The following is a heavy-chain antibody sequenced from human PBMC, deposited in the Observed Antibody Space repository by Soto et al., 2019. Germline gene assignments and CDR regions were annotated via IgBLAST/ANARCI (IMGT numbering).Heavy chain of an antibody. CDR1: GASISGGDYY. J-gene: IGHJ4*02. CDR2: IYYTGNT. D-gene: IGHD3-22*01. CDR3: ARATYDSSTYYLDY. Sequence: QVQLQESGPGLVKTSQTRSLTCTVSGASISGGDYYWTWIRQPPGKGLEWIGSIYYTGNTYSNPSLESRLSISVDPSNNQFALRLTSVTAPDTAIYYCARATYDSSTYYLDYWGQGTLVTVSS. V-gene: IGHV4-30-4*01.